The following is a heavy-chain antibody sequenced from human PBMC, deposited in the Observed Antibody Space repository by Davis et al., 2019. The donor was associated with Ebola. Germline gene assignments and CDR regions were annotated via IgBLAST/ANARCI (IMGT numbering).Heavy chain of an antibody. CDR2: ISSSTTYT. Sequence: GESLKISCAASGFSFSRFSMNWVRQAPGKGLEWVSSISSSTTYTYYADSLKGRFTISRDNAKNSLYLQMNSLRAEDTAVYYCARDIPFSSYDYWGQGTLVTVSS. CDR3: ARDIPFSSYDY. V-gene: IGHV3-21*01. J-gene: IGHJ4*02. CDR1: GFSFSRFS. D-gene: IGHD4-11*01.